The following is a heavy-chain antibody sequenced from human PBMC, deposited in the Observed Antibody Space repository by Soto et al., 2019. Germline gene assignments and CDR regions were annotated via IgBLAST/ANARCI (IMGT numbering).Heavy chain of an antibody. V-gene: IGHV1-3*05. CDR3: ARAYGDHNYYYDGMDV. J-gene: IGHJ6*02. D-gene: IGHD4-17*01. Sequence: QVQLVQSGTEEKKPGASVKVSCKASGYTFTTYTIHWVRQAPGQRLEWMGWIIAGNGNTKYSQKFQGRVTITRDTSATKAYMEVGSLRSEDTAVYYCARAYGDHNYYYDGMDVWGQGTTVTVSS. CDR2: IIAGNGNT. CDR1: GYTFTTYT.